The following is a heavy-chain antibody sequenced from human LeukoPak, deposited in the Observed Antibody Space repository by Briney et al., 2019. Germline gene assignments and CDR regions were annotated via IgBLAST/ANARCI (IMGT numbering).Heavy chain of an antibody. Sequence: GGSLRLSCAASGFTVSSNYMSWVRQAPGKGLEWVSVIYSGGSTYYADSVKGRFTISRDNSKNTLYLQMNSLRAEDTAVYYCASDPRDGSDAFDIWGQGTMVTVSS. CDR1: GFTVSSNY. V-gene: IGHV3-53*01. CDR2: IYSGGST. CDR3: ASDPRDGSDAFDI. J-gene: IGHJ3*02. D-gene: IGHD5-24*01.